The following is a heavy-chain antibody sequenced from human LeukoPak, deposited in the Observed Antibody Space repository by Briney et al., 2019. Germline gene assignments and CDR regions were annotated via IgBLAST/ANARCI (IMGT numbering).Heavy chain of an antibody. CDR2: ISYDGSNK. V-gene: IGHV3-30*04. CDR1: GFTFSSYA. Sequence: TGGSLRLSCAASGFTFSSYAMHWVRQAPGKGLEWVAVISYDGSNKYYADSVKGRFTISRDNSKNTLYLHMNSLRAEDTAVYYCARGPQDLTGFDYWGQGTLVTVSS. J-gene: IGHJ4*02. CDR3: ARGPQDLTGFDY. D-gene: IGHD4-11*01.